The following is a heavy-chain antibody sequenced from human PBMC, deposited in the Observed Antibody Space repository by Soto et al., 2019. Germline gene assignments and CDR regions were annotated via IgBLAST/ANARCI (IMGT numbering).Heavy chain of an antibody. D-gene: IGHD3-16*01. Sequence: QVQLVQSGAEVKKPGSSVKVSCKASGGTFSSYAISWVRQAPGQGLEWMGGIIPIFGTANYAQKFQGRVTITEDESRSTVYMELSSLRSEDTAVYYCERDLGGTRWLQPIYCYDGMDVWGRGTTVTVSS. CDR1: GGTFSSYA. CDR2: IIPIFGTA. CDR3: ERDLGGTRWLQPIYCYDGMDV. V-gene: IGHV1-69*01. J-gene: IGHJ6*02.